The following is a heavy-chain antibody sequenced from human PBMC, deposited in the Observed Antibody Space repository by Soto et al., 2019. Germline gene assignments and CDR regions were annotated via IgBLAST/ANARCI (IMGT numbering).Heavy chain of an antibody. Sequence: KTSETLSLTCTVSGGSISSSSYYWGWIRQPPGKGLEWIGSIYYSGSTYYNPSLKSRVTISVDTSKNQFSLKLSSVTAADTAVYYCARQVSNYYDSSGYYVLGNWFDPWGQGTLVTAPQ. D-gene: IGHD3-22*01. V-gene: IGHV4-39*01. J-gene: IGHJ5*02. CDR3: ARQVSNYYDSSGYYVLGNWFDP. CDR2: IYYSGST. CDR1: GGSISSSSYY.